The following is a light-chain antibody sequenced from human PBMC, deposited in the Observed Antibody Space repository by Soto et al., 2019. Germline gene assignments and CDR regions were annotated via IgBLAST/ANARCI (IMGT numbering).Light chain of an antibody. Sequence: QSALTQPASVSGSLGQSITISCTGTTRDIAGYNYISWYQQLPGKAPKLMIYQVTIRPSGISNRFSGSKSGNTASLTISGLQAEDEADYYCCSYAGSSTWVFGGGTKVTV. CDR1: TRDIAGYNY. V-gene: IGLV2-14*01. CDR3: CSYAGSSTWV. J-gene: IGLJ2*01. CDR2: QVT.